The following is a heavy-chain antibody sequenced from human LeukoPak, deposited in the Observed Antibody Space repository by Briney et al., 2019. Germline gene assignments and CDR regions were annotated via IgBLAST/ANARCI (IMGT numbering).Heavy chain of an antibody. V-gene: IGHV3-48*01. CDR3: ARGRIGTTHED. CDR1: GFTFSSYS. Sequence: GGSLGLSCAASGFTFSSYSMNWVRQAPGKGLEWVSYISSSSSTIYYADSVKGRFTISRDNAKYSLYLQMNSLRAEDTAVYYCARGRIGTTHEDWGQGTLVTVSS. CDR2: ISSSSSTI. J-gene: IGHJ4*02. D-gene: IGHD4-17*01.